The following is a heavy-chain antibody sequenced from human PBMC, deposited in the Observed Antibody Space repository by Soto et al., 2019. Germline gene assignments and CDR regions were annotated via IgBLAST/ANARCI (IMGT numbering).Heavy chain of an antibody. J-gene: IGHJ3*02. V-gene: IGHV3-21*01. D-gene: IGHD2-15*01. Sequence: GSLRLSCAASGFTFSSYSMNWVRQAPGKGLEWVSSISSSSSYIYYADSVKGRFTISRDNAKNSLYLQMNSLRAEDTAVYYCARGGIGYCSGGTCFYTAFDIWGQGSMVTVSS. CDR2: ISSSSSYI. CDR3: ARGGIGYCSGGTCFYTAFDI. CDR1: GFTFSSYS.